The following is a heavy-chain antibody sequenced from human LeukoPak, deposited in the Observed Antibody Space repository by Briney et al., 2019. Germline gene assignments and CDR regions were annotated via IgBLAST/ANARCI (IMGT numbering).Heavy chain of an antibody. CDR1: GFIFSSAW. CDR2: IKNKSNGETT. D-gene: IGHD2-2*01. Sequence: PGGSLRLSCAASGFIFSSAWMTWVRQAPGKGLEWVGHIKNKSNGETTDYAAPVKGRFITSRDDSKNTLYLQMNSLRTEDTAVYYCARGLCTSTSCYQGPFDFWGQGTLVTVSS. V-gene: IGHV3-15*01. J-gene: IGHJ4*02. CDR3: ARGLCTSTSCYQGPFDF.